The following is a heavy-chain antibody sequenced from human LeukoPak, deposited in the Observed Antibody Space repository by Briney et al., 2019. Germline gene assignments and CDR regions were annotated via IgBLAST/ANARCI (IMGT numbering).Heavy chain of an antibody. CDR1: GFTFGDYA. Sequence: GGSLRLSCTASGFTFGDYAMSWFRQAPGKGLEWVGFIRSKTYGGTTEYAASVKGRFTISRDDSKSIAYLQMNSLKTEDTAVYYCTRVGGGYQLLNRAHFDYWGQGTLVTVSS. CDR2: IRSKTYGGTT. CDR3: TRVGGGYQLLNRAHFDY. V-gene: IGHV3-49*03. D-gene: IGHD2-2*01. J-gene: IGHJ4*02.